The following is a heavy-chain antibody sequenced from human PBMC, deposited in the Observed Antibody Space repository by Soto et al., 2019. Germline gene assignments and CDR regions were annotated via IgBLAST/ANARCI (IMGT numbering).Heavy chain of an antibody. Sequence: SVKVSCKASGGTFSSYAISWVRQAPGQGLEWMGGIIPIFGTANYAQKCQGRVTITADESTSTAYMELSSLRSEDTAVYYCARGNLRGVVATGGLYYYGMDVWGQGTTVTVSS. V-gene: IGHV1-69*13. D-gene: IGHD2-15*01. CDR2: IIPIFGTA. CDR3: ARGNLRGVVATGGLYYYGMDV. CDR1: GGTFSSYA. J-gene: IGHJ6*02.